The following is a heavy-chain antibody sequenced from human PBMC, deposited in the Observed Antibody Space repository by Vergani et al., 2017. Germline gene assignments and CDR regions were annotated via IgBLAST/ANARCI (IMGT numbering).Heavy chain of an antibody. Sequence: EVQLVESGGGLVQPGGSLRLSCAASGFSLSRFWMSWVRQAPEKGLEWVAHISPDGSATYYVDPVKGRFTISRDNTKNSLSLQMSCLRVEDTAVYYCGRLPRGPWNFELWGRGTLITVSS. V-gene: IGHV3-7*01. J-gene: IGHJ2*01. CDR3: GRLPRGPWNFEL. CDR2: ISPDGSAT. CDR1: GFSLSRFW.